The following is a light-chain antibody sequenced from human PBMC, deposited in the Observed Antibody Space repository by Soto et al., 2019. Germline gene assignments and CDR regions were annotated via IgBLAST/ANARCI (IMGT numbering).Light chain of an antibody. CDR2: DAS. Sequence: EIVLTQSPATLSLSPGERATLSCRASQSVSSYLAWYQQKPGQAPRLLIYDASNRATGIPARFSGSGSGTDFTLTISSLEPEDFAVYYCLQRSDWPRTFGQGTQVEIK. CDR1: QSVSSY. V-gene: IGKV3-11*01. J-gene: IGKJ1*01. CDR3: LQRSDWPRT.